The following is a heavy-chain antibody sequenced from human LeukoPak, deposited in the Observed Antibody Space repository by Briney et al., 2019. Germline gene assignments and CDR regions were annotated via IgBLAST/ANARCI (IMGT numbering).Heavy chain of an antibody. Sequence: GASVTVSCKASGGTFSSYAISWVRQAPGQGLEWMGRIIPILGIANYAQKFQGRVTITADKSTSTAYMELSSLRSEDTAVYYCAREMVRGVIEWFDPWGQGTLVTVSS. V-gene: IGHV1-69*04. D-gene: IGHD3-10*01. J-gene: IGHJ5*02. CDR1: GGTFSSYA. CDR2: IIPILGIA. CDR3: AREMVRGVIEWFDP.